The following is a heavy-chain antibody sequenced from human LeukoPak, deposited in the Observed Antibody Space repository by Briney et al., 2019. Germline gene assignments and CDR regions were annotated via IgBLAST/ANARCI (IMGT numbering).Heavy chain of an antibody. V-gene: IGHV3-23*01. J-gene: IGHJ6*03. CDR2: ISGGGGNT. CDR3: AKPSSYYYSYMDA. CDR1: GFTFSSYA. Sequence: AGGSLRLSCAASGFTFSSYAMSWARQAPGEGLEWVSSISGGGGNTYYADSVKGRFTISRDNSKNSLYLQMNSLRAEDTAVYYCAKPSSYYYSYMDAWGKGPTVTVSS.